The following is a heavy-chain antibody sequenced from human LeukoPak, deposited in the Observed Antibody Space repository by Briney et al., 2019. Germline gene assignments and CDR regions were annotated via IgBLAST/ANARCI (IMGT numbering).Heavy chain of an antibody. D-gene: IGHD3-22*01. CDR2: INHSGST. J-gene: IGHJ4*02. CDR1: GGSFSGYY. V-gene: IGHV4-34*01. CDR3: ARCYYYDSSGYYD. Sequence: SETLSLTCAVYGGSFSGYYWSWIRQPPGKGLEWIGEINHSGSTNYNPSLKSRVTISVDTSKNQFSLKLSSVTAADTAVYYCARCYYYDSSGYYDWGQGTLVTVSS.